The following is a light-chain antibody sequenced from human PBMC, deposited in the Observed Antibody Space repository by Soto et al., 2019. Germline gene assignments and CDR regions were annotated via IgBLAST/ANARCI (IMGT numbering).Light chain of an antibody. V-gene: IGKV1-5*01. CDR3: QQYNSYPWT. CDR2: DAS. CDR1: QSISSW. J-gene: IGKJ1*01. Sequence: DIQMTQSPSTLSASVGDRVTITCRASQSISSWLAWYQQKPGKAPKLLIYDASSLESGVPSRFSGSGSGTEFTLTISSLQPDDFATYYCQQYNSYPWTFCQGTKAEIK.